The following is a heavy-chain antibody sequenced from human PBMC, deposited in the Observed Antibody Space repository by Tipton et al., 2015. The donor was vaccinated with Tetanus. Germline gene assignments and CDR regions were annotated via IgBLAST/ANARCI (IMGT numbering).Heavy chain of an antibody. CDR1: GFTFSSYG. CDR2: IWYDGSNK. Sequence: SGFTFSSYGMHWVRQAPGKGLEWVAVIWYDGSNKYYTDSVKGRFTISRDNSKNTLYLQMSSLRAEDTAVYYCADHCSSTTCYGYWGQGSLVTVSS. D-gene: IGHD2-2*01. V-gene: IGHV3-33*01. CDR3: ADHCSSTTCYGY. J-gene: IGHJ4*02.